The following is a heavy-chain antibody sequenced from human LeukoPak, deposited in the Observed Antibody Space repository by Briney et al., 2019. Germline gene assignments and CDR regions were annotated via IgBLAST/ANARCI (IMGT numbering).Heavy chain of an antibody. CDR3: ARERGVGGSGTLDY. CDR2: IYSGGST. V-gene: IGHV3-53*01. D-gene: IGHD3-10*01. Sequence: GGSLRLSCAASGSTVSSNYMSWVRQGPGKGLEWVSVIYSGGSTYYADSVKGRFAISRDNSKNTLYLQMNSLRAEDTAVYYCARERGVGGSGTLDYWGQGTLVAVSS. CDR1: GSTVSSNY. J-gene: IGHJ4*02.